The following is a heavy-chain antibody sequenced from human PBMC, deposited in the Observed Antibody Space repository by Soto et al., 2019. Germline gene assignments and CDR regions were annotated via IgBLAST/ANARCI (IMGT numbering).Heavy chain of an antibody. CDR3: ARVGATGAFDI. D-gene: IGHD1-26*01. CDR1: RFTFSSSV. J-gene: IGHJ3*02. CDR2: ISSNGGST. V-gene: IGHV3-64*01. Sequence: GGAPRLSRASPRFTFSSSVLHWVRLVPGKGLEYVSAISSNGGSTYYANSVKGRFTISRDNSKNTLYLQMGSLRAEDMAVYYCARVGATGAFDIWGQGTMVTVSS.